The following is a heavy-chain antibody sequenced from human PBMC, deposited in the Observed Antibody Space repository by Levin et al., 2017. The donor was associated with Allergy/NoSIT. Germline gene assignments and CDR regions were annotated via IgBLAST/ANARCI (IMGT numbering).Heavy chain of an antibody. CDR2: IYSGGST. Sequence: GGSLRLSCAASGFTVSSNYMSWVRQAPGKGLEWVSVIYSGGSTYYADSVKGRFTISRDNSKNTLYLQMNSLRAEDTAVYYCARDVRFYYGAGSYSDWGQGTLVTVSS. J-gene: IGHJ4*02. CDR1: GFTVSSNY. CDR3: ARDVRFYYGAGSYSD. D-gene: IGHD3-10*01. V-gene: IGHV3-53*01.